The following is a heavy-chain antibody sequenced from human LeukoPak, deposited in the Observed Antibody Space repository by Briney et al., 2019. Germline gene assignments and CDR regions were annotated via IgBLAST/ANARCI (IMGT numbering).Heavy chain of an antibody. CDR1: GYTFTTYG. D-gene: IGHD6-19*01. V-gene: IGHV1-18*01. CDR3: ARGSIAVAGMGNFDY. J-gene: IGHJ4*02. CDR2: ISAYNGNT. Sequence: ASVKVSCKASGYTFTTYGITWVRQAPGQGLEWMGWISAYNGNTNYAQKLQGRVTMTTDTSTSTAYMELRSLRSDDTAVYYCARGSIAVAGMGNFDYWGQGTLVTVSS.